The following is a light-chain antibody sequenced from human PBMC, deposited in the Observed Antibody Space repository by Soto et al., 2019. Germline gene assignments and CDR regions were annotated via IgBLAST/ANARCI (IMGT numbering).Light chain of an antibody. CDR3: QQYGSSLIT. CDR2: GAS. J-gene: IGKJ5*01. CDR1: QSVSSSY. V-gene: IGKV3-20*01. Sequence: EIVLTQSPGTLSLSPGERATISCRASQSVSSSYLAWYQQKPGQAPRLLIYGASSRATGIPDRFSGSGSGTNIPLTISRLEPEDFAVYYGQQYGSSLITFGQGTRLEIK.